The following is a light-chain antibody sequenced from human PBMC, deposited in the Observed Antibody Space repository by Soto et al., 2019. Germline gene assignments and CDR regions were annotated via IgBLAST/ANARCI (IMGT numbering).Light chain of an antibody. CDR3: QQSYSTPYT. J-gene: IGKJ2*01. V-gene: IGKV1-39*01. CDR2: TAS. CDR1: QSISSY. Sequence: DIQMTQSPSAMSAVVGDRVTITCRASQSISSYLNWYQQKPGKAPNLLIYTASNLQSGVPSRFSGSGSGTDFTLTISSLQPEDFATYYCQQSYSTPYTFGQGTKLEIK.